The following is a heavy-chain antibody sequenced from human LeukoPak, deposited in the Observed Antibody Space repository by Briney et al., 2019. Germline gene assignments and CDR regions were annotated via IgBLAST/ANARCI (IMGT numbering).Heavy chain of an antibody. CDR3: ARVGYSSSRDYYYYMDV. J-gene: IGHJ6*03. D-gene: IGHD6-13*01. Sequence: SETLSLTCTVSGYSISSGYYWGWIRQPPGKGLEWIGSIYHSGSTYYNPSLKSRVTISVDTSKNQFSLKLSSVTAADTAVYYCARVGYSSSRDYYYYMDVWGKGTTVTVSS. CDR1: GYSISSGYY. CDR2: IYHSGST. V-gene: IGHV4-38-2*02.